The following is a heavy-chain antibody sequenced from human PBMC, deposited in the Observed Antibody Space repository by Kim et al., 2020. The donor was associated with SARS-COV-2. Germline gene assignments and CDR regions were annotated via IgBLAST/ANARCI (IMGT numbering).Heavy chain of an antibody. V-gene: IGHV1-24*01. CDR1: GNTLNELS. CDR2: FVPEEVET. J-gene: IGHJ4*02. D-gene: IGHD3-3*01. Sequence: ASVKVSCTVSGNTLNELSIHWVRQAPGKGLEWLGGFVPEEVETVYAHNFQGRVTMTEDTSTDTAYLQLDSLGSEDTAFYYCTTGIPMFGVVTHFEYWGQG. CDR3: TTGIPMFGVVTHFEY.